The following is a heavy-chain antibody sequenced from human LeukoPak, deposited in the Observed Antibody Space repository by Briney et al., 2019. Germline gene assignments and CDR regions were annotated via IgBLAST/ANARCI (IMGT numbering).Heavy chain of an antibody. CDR2: INHSGST. J-gene: IGHJ4*02. CDR3: ARRRELLAFSFFDY. Sequence: SETLSLTCAVYGGSFSGYYWSWIRQPPGKGLEWIGEINHSGSTNYNPSLKSRVTISVDTSKNQFSLKLSSVTAADTAVYYCARRRELLAFSFFDYWGQGTLVTVSS. V-gene: IGHV4-34*01. CDR1: GGSFSGYY. D-gene: IGHD1-26*01.